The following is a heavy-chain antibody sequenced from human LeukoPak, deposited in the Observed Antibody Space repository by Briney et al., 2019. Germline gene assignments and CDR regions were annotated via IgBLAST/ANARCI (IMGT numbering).Heavy chain of an antibody. D-gene: IGHD3-10*01. CDR3: ARGTMVRGVIRVNFDY. V-gene: IGHV4-31*03. CDR2: IYYSGST. J-gene: IGHJ4*02. CDR1: GGSISSGGYY. Sequence: SQTLSLTCTVSGGSISSGGYYWRWIRQHPGKGLEWIEYIYYSGSTYYNPSLKSRVTISVDTSKNQFSLKLSSVTAADTAVYYCARGTMVRGVIRVNFDYWGQGTLVTVSS.